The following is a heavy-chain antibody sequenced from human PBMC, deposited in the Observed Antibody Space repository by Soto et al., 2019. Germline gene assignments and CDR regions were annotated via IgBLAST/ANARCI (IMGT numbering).Heavy chain of an antibody. J-gene: IGHJ4*02. D-gene: IGHD6-19*01. CDR3: ARDRVVAGIGEIDY. Sequence: QVQLVESGGGVVQPGRSLRLSCAASGFTFSNSAMHWARQAPGKGLEWEAVISYDGNNKYYADSVKGRFTISRDNSMNTLYLQMNSLRPEDTAVYYCARDRVVAGIGEIDYWGQGTLVTVSS. CDR2: ISYDGNNK. CDR1: GFTFSNSA. V-gene: IGHV3-30-3*01.